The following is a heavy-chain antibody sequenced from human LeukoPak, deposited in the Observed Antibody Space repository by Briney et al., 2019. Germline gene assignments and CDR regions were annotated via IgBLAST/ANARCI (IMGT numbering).Heavy chain of an antibody. CDR1: GFTFSTFG. V-gene: IGHV3-30*06. CDR3: ARRTGDTRFCSRFSCFLPDY. D-gene: IGHD2-2*01. Sequence: GTSLRLSCAASGFTFSTFGMHWVRQAPGKGLEWVASISNGGTEFYADSVKGRFAISRDTSTNTLSLQMNSLRAEDTAVYFCARRTGDTRFCSRFSCFLPDYWGQGTLVTVSS. J-gene: IGHJ4*02. CDR2: ISNGGTE.